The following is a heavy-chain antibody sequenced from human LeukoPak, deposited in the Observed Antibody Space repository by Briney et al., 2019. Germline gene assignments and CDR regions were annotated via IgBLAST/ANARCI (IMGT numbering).Heavy chain of an antibody. CDR3: YGYYYDSSGYSDDAFDI. CDR1: GFIFSSYG. CDR2: IRYDGSNK. V-gene: IGHV3-30*02. J-gene: IGHJ3*02. D-gene: IGHD3-22*01. Sequence: PGGSLRLSCAASGFIFSSYGMHWVRQASGKGLEWVVFIRYDGSNKYYADSVEGRFTISRDNSKNTLYLQMNSLRAEDTAVYYCYGYYYDSSGYSDDAFDIWGQGTMVTVSS.